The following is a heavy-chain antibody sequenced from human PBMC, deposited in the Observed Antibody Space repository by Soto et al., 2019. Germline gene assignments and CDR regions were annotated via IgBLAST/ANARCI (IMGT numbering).Heavy chain of an antibody. CDR1: GYTFTSYA. Sequence: QVQLVQSGAEVKKPGASVKVSCKASGYTFTSYAMHWVRQAPGQRLEWMGWINAGNGNTKYSQKFQGRVTITRDTSASTAYMELSSLRSEDTAVYYCARDCSGGSCYSDAFDIWGQGTMVTVSS. CDR3: ARDCSGGSCYSDAFDI. J-gene: IGHJ3*02. D-gene: IGHD2-15*01. V-gene: IGHV1-3*01. CDR2: INAGNGNT.